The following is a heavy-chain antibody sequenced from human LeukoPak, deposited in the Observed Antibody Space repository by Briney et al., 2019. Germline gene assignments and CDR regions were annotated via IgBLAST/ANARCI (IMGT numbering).Heavy chain of an antibody. CDR3: SEGYFEPFDH. V-gene: IGHV4-59*02. D-gene: IGHD2/OR15-2a*01. Sequence: PSETLSLTCNVSGVSVSTSHWNWIRQRPGKGLEWIGCLSYTGKTDYNPSLKSRVSISLGSSNNHFSLKLTSVTAAETAVYYCSEGYFEPFDHWGQGILVTVSS. CDR2: LSYTGKT. J-gene: IGHJ4*02. CDR1: GVSVSTSH.